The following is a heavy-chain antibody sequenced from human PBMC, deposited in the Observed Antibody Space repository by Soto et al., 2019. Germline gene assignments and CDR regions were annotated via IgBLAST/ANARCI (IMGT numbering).Heavy chain of an antibody. V-gene: IGHV3-64*04. Sequence: PGGSLRLSCSASGFTFSSYAMHWVRQAPGKGLEYVSSISTNGGSTHYADSVKGRFTISRDNSKNTLYLQMSSLRAEDTAVYYFGSQGKYGEVIHQYWGQGTPVTVSS. CDR3: GSQGKYGEVIHQY. J-gene: IGHJ4*02. D-gene: IGHD3-16*02. CDR1: GFTFSSYA. CDR2: ISTNGGST.